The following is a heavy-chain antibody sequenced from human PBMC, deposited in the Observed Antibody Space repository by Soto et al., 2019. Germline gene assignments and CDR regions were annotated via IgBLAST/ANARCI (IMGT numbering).Heavy chain of an antibody. V-gene: IGHV4-39*01. CDR1: GGSISSSSYY. D-gene: IGHD3-10*01. CDR2: IYYSGST. CDR3: ARHGGYGSGSYDYYGMDV. Sequence: SETLSLTCTVSGGSISSSSYYWGWIRQPPGKGLERIGSIYYSGSTYYNPSLKSRVTISVDTSKNQFSLKLSSVTAADTAVYYCARHGGYGSGSYDYYGMDVWGQGTTVTVSS. J-gene: IGHJ6*02.